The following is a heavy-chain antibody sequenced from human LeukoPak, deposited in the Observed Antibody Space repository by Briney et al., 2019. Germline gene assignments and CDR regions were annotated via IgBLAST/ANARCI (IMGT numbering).Heavy chain of an antibody. CDR3: AREQSGFDY. V-gene: IGHV1-2*02. CDR2: INPNSGGT. CDR1: GYTFTGYY. Sequence: EASVTVSCKASGYTFTGYYMHWVRQAPGQGLEWMGWINPNSGGTNYAQKFQGRVTMTRDTSISTAYMELSRLRSDDTAVYYCAREQSGFDYWGQGTLVTVSS. J-gene: IGHJ4*02. D-gene: IGHD1-26*01.